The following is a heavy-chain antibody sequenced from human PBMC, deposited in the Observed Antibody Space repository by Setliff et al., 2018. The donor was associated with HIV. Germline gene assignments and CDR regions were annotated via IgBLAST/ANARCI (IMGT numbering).Heavy chain of an antibody. CDR3: ARAAAGNTGPFDL. CDR1: GFSISSRYY. V-gene: IGHV4-38-2*01. D-gene: IGHD4-17*01. Sequence: SETLSLTCDVSGFSISSRYYWGWIRQSPGKGLEWIGNIYHTGSSYYNPSLNDRATISLDTSKNQFSLKLTSVTASDTAVYYCARAAAGNTGPFDLWGQGSQVTVSS. CDR2: IYHTGSS. J-gene: IGHJ4*02.